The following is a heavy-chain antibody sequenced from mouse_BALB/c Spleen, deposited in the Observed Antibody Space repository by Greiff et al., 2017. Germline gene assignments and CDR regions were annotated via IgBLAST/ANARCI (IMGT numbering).Heavy chain of an antibody. CDR1: GFTFSSFG. J-gene: IGHJ2*01. CDR3: ARGGIYYYGSSYNFDD. D-gene: IGHD1-1*01. V-gene: IGHV5-17*02. CDR2: ISSGSSTI. Sequence: EVKLMESGGGLVQPGGSRKLSCAASGFTFSSFGMHWVRQAPEKGLEWVAYISSGSSTIYYADTVKGRFTISRDNPKNTLFLQMTSLRSEDTAMYYCARGGIYYYGSSYNFDDWGQGTTLTVSS.